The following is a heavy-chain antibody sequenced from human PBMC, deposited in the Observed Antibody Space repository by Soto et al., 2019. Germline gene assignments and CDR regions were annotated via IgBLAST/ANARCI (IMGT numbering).Heavy chain of an antibody. J-gene: IGHJ3*02. D-gene: IGHD1-26*01. CDR1: GYTFTSYG. V-gene: IGHV1-18*01. CDR3: ARAPRGRGYRNSRVAFDI. Sequence: QVQLVQSGAEVKKPGASVKVSCKASGYTFTSYGISWVRQAPGQGLEWMGWISAYNGNTNYAQKLQGRVTMTTDTSTSTAYMELRSLRSDDTAVYYCARAPRGRGYRNSRVAFDIWGQGTMVTVSS. CDR2: ISAYNGNT.